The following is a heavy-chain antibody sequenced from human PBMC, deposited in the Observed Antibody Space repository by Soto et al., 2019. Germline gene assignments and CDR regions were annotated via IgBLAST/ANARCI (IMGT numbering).Heavy chain of an antibody. CDR1: GFTFSGSA. V-gene: IGHV3-73*01. CDR3: DRDGFNSGTRNDY. Sequence: EVQLVESGGGLVQPGGSLKLSCAASGFTFSGSAMHWVRQASGKGLEWVGRIRSKANSYATAYAASVKGRFTISRDDSKNTAYLQMNSLKTEDTAVYYCDRDGFNSGTRNDYWGQGTLVTVSS. J-gene: IGHJ4*02. D-gene: IGHD1-1*01. CDR2: IRSKANSYAT.